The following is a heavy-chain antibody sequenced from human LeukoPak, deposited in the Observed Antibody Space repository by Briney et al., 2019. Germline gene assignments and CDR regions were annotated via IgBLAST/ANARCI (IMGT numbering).Heavy chain of an antibody. J-gene: IGHJ6*02. V-gene: IGHV1-8*01. Sequence: GASVKVSCTASGYTFTSYDINWVRQATGQGLEWMGWMNPNNGNTGYAQKFQGRVTMTRGTSISTAYMELSSLRSEDTAVYYCARLASSSWPLYYYYGMDVWGQGTTVTVSS. CDR2: MNPNNGNT. CDR3: ARLASSSWPLYYYYGMDV. D-gene: IGHD6-13*01. CDR1: GYTFTSYD.